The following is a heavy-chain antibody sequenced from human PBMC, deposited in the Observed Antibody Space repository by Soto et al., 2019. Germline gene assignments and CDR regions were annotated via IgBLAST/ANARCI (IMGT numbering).Heavy chain of an antibody. J-gene: IGHJ4*02. CDR3: ASLGYCSSTSCRVYFDY. V-gene: IGHV1-69*13. Sequence: RASVKVSCKASGGTFSSYAISWVRQAPGQGLEWMGGIIPIFGTANYAQKFQGRVTITADESTSTAYMELSSLRSEDTAVYYCASLGYCSSTSCRVYFDYWGQGTLVTVSS. D-gene: IGHD2-2*01. CDR1: GGTFSSYA. CDR2: IIPIFGTA.